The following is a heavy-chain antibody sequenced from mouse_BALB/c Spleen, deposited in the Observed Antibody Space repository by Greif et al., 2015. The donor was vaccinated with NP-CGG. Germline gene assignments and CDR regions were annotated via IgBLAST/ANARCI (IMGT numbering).Heavy chain of an antibody. CDR1: GYTFSSYW. Sequence: VQLQQSGAELMKPGASVKISCKATGYTFSSYWIEWVKQRPGHGLEWIGEILPGSGSTNYNEKFKGKATFTADTSSNTAHMQLSSLTSEDSAVYYCARSITTVVADYWGQGTTLTVSS. CDR2: ILPGSGST. CDR3: ARSITTVVADY. J-gene: IGHJ2*01. V-gene: IGHV1-9*01. D-gene: IGHD1-1*01.